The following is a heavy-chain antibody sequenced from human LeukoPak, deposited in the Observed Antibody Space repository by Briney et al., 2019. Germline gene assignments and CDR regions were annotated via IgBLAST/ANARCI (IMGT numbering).Heavy chain of an antibody. D-gene: IGHD6-19*01. CDR1: GGSFTNYY. CDR3: ARARVAGPIDY. J-gene: IGHJ4*02. Sequence: SETLSLTCAVYGGSFTNYYWSWIRQVPGKGLEWIGYIYYSGSTNYNPSLKSRVTISVDTSKNQFSLKLSSVTAADTAVYYCARARVAGPIDYWGQGTLVTVSS. CDR2: IYYSGST. V-gene: IGHV4-59*01.